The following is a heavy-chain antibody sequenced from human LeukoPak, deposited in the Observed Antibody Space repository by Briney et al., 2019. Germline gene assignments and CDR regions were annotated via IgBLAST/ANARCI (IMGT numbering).Heavy chain of an antibody. CDR1: GGSISSYY. J-gene: IGHJ6*03. D-gene: IGHD3-22*01. CDR2: IYYSGGT. Sequence: SETLSLTCTVSGGSISSYYWSWIRQPPGKGLEWIGYIYYSGGTNYNPSLKSRVTISVDTSKNQFSLKLSSVTAADTAVYYCARASLYYDRGGYYYYMDVWGKGTTVTVSS. CDR3: ARASLYYDRGGYYYYMDV. V-gene: IGHV4-59*01.